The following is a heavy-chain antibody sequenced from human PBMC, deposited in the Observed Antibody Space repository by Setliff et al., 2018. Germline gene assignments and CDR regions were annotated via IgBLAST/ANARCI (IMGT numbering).Heavy chain of an antibody. CDR2: IYTSWST. CDR3: ARGGTFRYFDF. V-gene: IGHV4-61*09. CDR1: GDSISSRTYY. Sequence: SETLSLTCTVSGDSISSRTYYWSWIRQPAGKGLEWIGHIYTSWSTISNPSLKSRVTISLDTSKNQFSLKLRSVTAADTAVYYCARGGTFRYFDFWGQGAPVTVSS. D-gene: IGHD5-12*01. J-gene: IGHJ4*02.